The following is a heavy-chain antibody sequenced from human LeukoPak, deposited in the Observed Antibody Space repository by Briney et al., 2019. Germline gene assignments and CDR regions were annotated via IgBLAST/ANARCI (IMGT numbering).Heavy chain of an antibody. CDR3: ARVTTLGARIIDY. Sequence: GGSLRLSCAASGFTVSSNYMSWVRQAPGKGLEWASVIYSGGSTYYADSVKGRFTISRDSSKNTLHLQMNSLRAEDTAVYYCARVTTLGARIIDYWGQGTLVTVSS. D-gene: IGHD1-26*01. CDR2: IYSGGST. CDR1: GFTVSSNY. J-gene: IGHJ4*02. V-gene: IGHV3-66*02.